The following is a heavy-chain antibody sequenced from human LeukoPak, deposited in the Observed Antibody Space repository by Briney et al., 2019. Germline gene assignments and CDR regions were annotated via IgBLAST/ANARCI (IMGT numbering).Heavy chain of an antibody. CDR3: ARVSRATGAFHY. D-gene: IGHD7-27*01. CDR2: ISSSSSNI. J-gene: IGHJ4*02. CDR1: GFTFSSYS. Sequence: PGGSLRLSCPACGFTFSSYSMNWVRQAPGKGLGWVSYISSSSSNIYYADSVKGRFTISRDNAKNSLYLQMNSLRAEDTAVYYCARVSRATGAFHYWGQGTLASVSS. V-gene: IGHV3-48*01.